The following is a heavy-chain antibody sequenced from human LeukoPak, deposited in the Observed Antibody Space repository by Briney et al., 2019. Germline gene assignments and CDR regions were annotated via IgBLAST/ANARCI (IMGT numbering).Heavy chain of an antibody. CDR2: IYYSGST. D-gene: IGHD3-3*01. CDR3: ARHSPVRSIFGVASPLYYMDV. J-gene: IGHJ6*03. CDR1: GGSISSSSYY. V-gene: IGHV4-39*01. Sequence: SETLSLTCTVSGGSISSSSYYWGWIRQPPGKGLEWIGSIYYSGSTYYNPSLKSRVTISVDTSKNQFSLKLSSVTAADTAVYYCARHSPVRSIFGVASPLYYMDVWGKGTTVTVSS.